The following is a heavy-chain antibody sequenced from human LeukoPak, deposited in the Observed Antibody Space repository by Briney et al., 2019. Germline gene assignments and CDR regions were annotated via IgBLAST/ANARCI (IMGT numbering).Heavy chain of an antibody. V-gene: IGHV3-11*01. CDR1: GFTFSDYN. CDR3: AKVGKAGSLIPYYMDV. Sequence: GGSLRLSCAASGFTFSDYNMRWIRQAPGRGLEWVSSISRSGSTKYYADSVKGRFTISRDNAKNSLFLQMNSLRAEDTAVYYCAKVGKAGSLIPYYMDVWGKGTTVTVSS. D-gene: IGHD6-13*01. J-gene: IGHJ6*03. CDR2: ISRSGSTK.